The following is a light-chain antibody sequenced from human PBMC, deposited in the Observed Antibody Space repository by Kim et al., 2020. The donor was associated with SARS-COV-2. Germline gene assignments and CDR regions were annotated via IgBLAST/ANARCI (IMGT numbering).Light chain of an antibody. CDR3: VLSYGSAWL. J-gene: IGLJ3*02. V-gene: IGLV7-46*01. CDR1: TGPETSGQQ. CDR2: DAT. Sequence: PGGTVTLTGGSSTGPETSGQQPYWFQQRPGQAPRTLIFDATNKQSWKPTRFSGSLLGGKAALTLSGAQPEDEAEYYCVLSYGSAWLFGGGTQLTVL.